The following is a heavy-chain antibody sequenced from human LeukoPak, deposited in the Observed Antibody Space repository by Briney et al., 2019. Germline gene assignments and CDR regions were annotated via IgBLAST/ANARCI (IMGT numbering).Heavy chain of an antibody. Sequence: GRSLRLSCAASGFSFSTYAMSWVRQAPGKGLEWVAAISGSGGDTDYADSVKGRFTISRDNSKNTLYLQMNSLRAEDTAVYYCAKDIHFLTGYDYWGQGTLVIVSS. V-gene: IGHV3-23*01. CDR1: GFSFSTYA. D-gene: IGHD3/OR15-3a*01. CDR3: AKDIHFLTGYDY. J-gene: IGHJ4*02. CDR2: ISGSGGDT.